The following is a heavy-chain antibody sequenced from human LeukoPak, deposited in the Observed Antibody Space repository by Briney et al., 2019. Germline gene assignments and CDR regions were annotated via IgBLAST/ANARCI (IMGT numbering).Heavy chain of an antibody. CDR3: ARDGNDGVATIDY. Sequence: SETLSLPCAVYGGSFSGYYWRWIRQPPGKGLEWSGEINHSGSTNYNPSLKSRVTISVDTSKNQFSLKLSSVTAADTAVYYCARDGNDGVATIDYWGQGTLVTVSS. J-gene: IGHJ4*02. V-gene: IGHV4-34*01. CDR1: GGSFSGYY. CDR2: INHSGST. D-gene: IGHD5-12*01.